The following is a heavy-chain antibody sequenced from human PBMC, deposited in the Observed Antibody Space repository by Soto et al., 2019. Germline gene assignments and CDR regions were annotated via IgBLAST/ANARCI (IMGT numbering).Heavy chain of an antibody. CDR2: IYYSGTT. V-gene: IGHV4-28*01. CDR3: AAHRPPRGAALSNCLGP. CDR1: GYSISSSNW. Sequence: PSETLSLTCAVSGYSISSSNWWGWLRQPPGKGLEWIGYIYYSGTTYYNPSLKGRVTMSLDTSGNHFSLRLTSVTVADTAVCYCAAHRPPRGAALSNCLGPWGQGSLVXVSS. J-gene: IGHJ5*02. D-gene: IGHD3-10*01.